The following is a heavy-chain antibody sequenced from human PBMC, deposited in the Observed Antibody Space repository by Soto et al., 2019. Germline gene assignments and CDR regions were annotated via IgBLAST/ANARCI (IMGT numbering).Heavy chain of an antibody. CDR3: ARGTIFSNWFYP. CDR2: IYYSGST. V-gene: IGHV4-59*01. J-gene: IGHJ5*02. D-gene: IGHD3-3*01. Sequence: PSETLSLTCTVSGGSISRYYWSWIRQPPGKGLEWIGYIYYSGSTNYNPSLKSRVTISVDTSKNQFSLKLSSVTAADTAVYYCARGTIFSNWFYPWGQGTLVTVSS. CDR1: GGSISRYY.